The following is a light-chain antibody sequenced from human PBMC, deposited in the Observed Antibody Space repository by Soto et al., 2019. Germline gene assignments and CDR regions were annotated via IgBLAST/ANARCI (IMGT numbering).Light chain of an antibody. V-gene: IGLV1-40*01. CDR2: GNS. CDR3: QSYDSRNWV. CDR1: SSNIGAGYD. J-gene: IGLJ3*02. Sequence: QSVLTQPPSVSGAPGQRGTISCTGSSSNIGAGYDVHWYQQLPGTAPKLLIYGNSNRPSGVPDRFSGSKSGTSASLAITGLQAEDEADYYCQSYDSRNWVFGGGTKLTVL.